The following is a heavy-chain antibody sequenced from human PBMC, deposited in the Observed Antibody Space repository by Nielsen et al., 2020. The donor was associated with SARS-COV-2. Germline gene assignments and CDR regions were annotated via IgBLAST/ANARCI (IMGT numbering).Heavy chain of an antibody. CDR1: GGSISSSSYY. D-gene: IGHD3-22*01. CDR2: IYYSGST. CDR3: ARHDMIAVVRGGLWFDP. V-gene: IGHV4-39*01. J-gene: IGHJ5*02. Sequence: SETLSLTCTVSGGSISSSSYYWGWIRQPPGKGLEWIGSIYYSGSTYYNPSLKSRVTISVDTSKNQFSLKLSSVTAADTAVYYCARHDMIAVVRGGLWFDPWGQGTLVTVSS.